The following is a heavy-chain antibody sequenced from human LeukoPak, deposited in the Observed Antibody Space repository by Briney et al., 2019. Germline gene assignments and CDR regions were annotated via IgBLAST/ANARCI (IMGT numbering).Heavy chain of an antibody. D-gene: IGHD5-18*01. CDR2: IYYSGST. V-gene: IGHV4-59*01. CDR3: ARVLYSYGPDYYYYYMDV. J-gene: IGHJ6*03. Sequence: PSETLSLTCSVSGGSISSYYWSWIRQPPGKGLEWIGYIYYSGSTYYNPSLKSRVTISVDTSKNQFSLKLSSVTAADTAVYYCARVLYSYGPDYYYYYMDVWGKGTTVTVSS. CDR1: GGSISSYY.